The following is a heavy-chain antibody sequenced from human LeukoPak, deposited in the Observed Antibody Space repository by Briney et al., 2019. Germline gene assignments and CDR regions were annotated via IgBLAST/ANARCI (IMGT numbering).Heavy chain of an antibody. Sequence: GGSLRLSCSASGFTFSISAMHWVRQAPGKGLQYVSVIGGDGVTTSYADSVKGRFTISRDNSKNTVYLQMSSLRAEDTAVYYCVGDCRDGYNIYFHHWGQGTLVTVSS. D-gene: IGHD5-24*01. CDR2: IGGDGVTT. CDR1: GFTFSISA. J-gene: IGHJ1*01. V-gene: IGHV3-64D*06. CDR3: VGDCRDGYNIYFHH.